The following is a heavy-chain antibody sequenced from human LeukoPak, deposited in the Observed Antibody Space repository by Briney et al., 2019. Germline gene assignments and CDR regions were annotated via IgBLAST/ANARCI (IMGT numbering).Heavy chain of an antibody. CDR3: ASGQMVRGVLNWFDP. D-gene: IGHD3-10*01. CDR1: GYTFTSYY. J-gene: IGHJ5*02. CDR2: INPSGGST. Sequence: ASVKVSCKASGYTFTSYYMHWVRQAPRQGLEWMGIINPSGGSTSYAQKFQGRVTMTRDTSTSTVYMELSSLRSEDTAVYYCASGQMVRGVLNWFDPWGEGTLVTVSS. V-gene: IGHV1-46*01.